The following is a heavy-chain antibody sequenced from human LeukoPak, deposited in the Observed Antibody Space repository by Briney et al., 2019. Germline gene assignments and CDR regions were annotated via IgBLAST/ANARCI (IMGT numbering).Heavy chain of an antibody. V-gene: IGHV4-31*03. Sequence: SETLSLTCTVSGGSITSGGFYWSWIHQHPGKGLEWIGYIYHSGSTYCDPSLKSRLTISIDTSTNQFSLRLSSVTAADTAVYYCARAAGSAFDSWGQGTLVTVSS. CDR2: IYHSGST. CDR3: ARAAGSAFDS. J-gene: IGHJ4*02. CDR1: GGSITSGGFY. D-gene: IGHD3-10*01.